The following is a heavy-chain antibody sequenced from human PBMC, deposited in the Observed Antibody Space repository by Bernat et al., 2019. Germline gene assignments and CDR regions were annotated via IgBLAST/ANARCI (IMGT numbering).Heavy chain of an antibody. J-gene: IGHJ3*02. D-gene: IGHD2-21*01. CDR1: GDSVSNTGVA. CDR2: TYYRSEWSS. V-gene: IGHV6-1*01. Sequence: QVQLQQSGPGLVKPSQTLSLTCAISGDSVSNTGVAWNWIRQSPSRGLEWLGKTYYRSEWSSKYALSVKSRITITPDTSKNQFSLQLNSVTPEDTAIYYCVRDHLWAFDNWGQGTMVTVSS. CDR3: VRDHLWAFDN.